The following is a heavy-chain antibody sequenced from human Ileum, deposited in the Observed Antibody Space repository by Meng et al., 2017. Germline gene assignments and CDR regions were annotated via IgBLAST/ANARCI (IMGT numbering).Heavy chain of an antibody. CDR1: GFTFSTYP. Sequence: GESLKISCAASGFTFSTYPLHWVRQAPGKGLEWVAVMSYDGSNKWYADSVKGRFTISRDNSKNTLFLQMNSLRAEDTAMYYCARVAIAYATNAIYFDYWGQGTLVTVSS. D-gene: IGHD4-17*01. CDR3: ARVAIAYATNAIYFDY. J-gene: IGHJ4*02. CDR2: MSYDGSNK. V-gene: IGHV3-30*01.